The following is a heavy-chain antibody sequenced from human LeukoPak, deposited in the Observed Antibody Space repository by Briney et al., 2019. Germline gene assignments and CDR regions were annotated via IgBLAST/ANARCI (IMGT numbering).Heavy chain of an antibody. CDR1: GGSIITNSYY. CDR2: IYYSGST. Sequence: SETLSLTCTVSGGSIITNSYYFGWIRQPPGKGLEWIGTIYYSGSTYYNPSLKGRVTISVDTSKNQFSLKVSSVTAADTAVEYFARNEWRHWVKFDYGGREALATASS. D-gene: IGHD7-27*01. CDR3: ARNEWRHWVKFDY. V-gene: IGHV4-39*01. J-gene: IGHJ4*02.